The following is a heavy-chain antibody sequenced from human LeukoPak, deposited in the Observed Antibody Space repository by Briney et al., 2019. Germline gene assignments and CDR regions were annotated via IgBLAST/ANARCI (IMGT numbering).Heavy chain of an antibody. V-gene: IGHV1-46*01. J-gene: IGHJ5*02. Sequence: ASVKVSCKASGYTFTSYYMHWVRQAPGQGLEWMGIINPSGGSTSYAQKFQGRVTMTRDTSTSTVYMELSSLRSEDTAVYYCARVLGCSGGSCYGLNWFDPCGQEPWSPSPQ. CDR1: GYTFTSYY. CDR3: ARVLGCSGGSCYGLNWFDP. CDR2: INPSGGST. D-gene: IGHD2-15*01.